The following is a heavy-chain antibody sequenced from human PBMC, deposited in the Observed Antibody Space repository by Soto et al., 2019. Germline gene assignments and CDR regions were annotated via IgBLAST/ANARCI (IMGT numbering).Heavy chain of an antibody. V-gene: IGHV3-23*01. CDR1: GFTVGRHA. CDR2: IDQSGGTA. D-gene: IGHD4-17*01. J-gene: IGHJ3*02. Sequence: GGSMRPSCAASGFTVGRHAVSCVRQSPGKGLELVASIDQSGGTAYYAESVRGRFAISRDNSINTLYLQMSSLRAEDTALYYCAHPRGYGVFDAVDIWGQGTMVTVSS. CDR3: AHPRGYGVFDAVDI.